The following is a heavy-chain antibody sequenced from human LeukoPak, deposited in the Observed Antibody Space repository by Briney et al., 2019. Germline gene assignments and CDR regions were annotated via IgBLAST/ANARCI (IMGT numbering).Heavy chain of an antibody. J-gene: IGHJ4*02. D-gene: IGHD2-2*01. CDR3: ARRGSVVPALDY. Sequence: ASVKVSCKASGYTFTGYYMHWVRQAPGQGLERMGWINPNSGGTNYAQKFQGRVTMTRDTSISTAYMELSRLRSDDTAVYYCARRGSVVPALDYWGQGTLVTVSS. CDR1: GYTFTGYY. V-gene: IGHV1-2*02. CDR2: INPNSGGT.